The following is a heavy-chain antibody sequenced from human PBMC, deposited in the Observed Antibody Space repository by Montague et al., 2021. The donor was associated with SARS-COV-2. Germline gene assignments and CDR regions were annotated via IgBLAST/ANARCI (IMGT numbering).Heavy chain of an antibody. Sequence: TLSLTCTVSGGSISSGGYYWSWIRQHPGKGLEWIGYIYYSGSTYYNPSLKSRVTISVDTSKNQFSLKLSSVTAADTAVYYCASARITMLVVVDAFDIWGQGTRVTVSS. J-gene: IGHJ3*02. D-gene: IGHD3-22*01. V-gene: IGHV4-31*03. CDR3: ASARITMLVVVDAFDI. CDR1: GGSISSGGYY. CDR2: IYYSGST.